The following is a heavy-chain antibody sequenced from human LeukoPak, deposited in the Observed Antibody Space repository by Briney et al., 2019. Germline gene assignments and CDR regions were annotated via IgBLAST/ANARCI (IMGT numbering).Heavy chain of an antibody. CDR2: IYYSGST. Sequence: PSETLSLTCGVTGASLSSGDYYWSWIRQPPGKGLEWIGFIYYSGSTNYNPSLKSRVIISVDTSKNQFSLKLSSVTAADTAVYYCALSRGRYYDRSGPSWAFDIWGQGTMVTVSS. V-gene: IGHV4-61*08. CDR1: GASLSSGDYY. D-gene: IGHD3-22*01. CDR3: ALSRGRYYDRSGPSWAFDI. J-gene: IGHJ3*02.